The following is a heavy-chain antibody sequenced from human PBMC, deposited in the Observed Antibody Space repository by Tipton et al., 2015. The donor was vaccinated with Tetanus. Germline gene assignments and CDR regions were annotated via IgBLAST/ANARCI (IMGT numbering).Heavy chain of an antibody. D-gene: IGHD1-7*01. J-gene: IGHJ4*02. Sequence: TLSLTCTVSGDSVSTGNFYWSWIRQPPGKGLEWIAFIHHSGLAFSKPSLKSRVSISIDTSQNQFSLQLSSVTATDTAVYYCARDLGTSGFHWGQGTLVTVSS. CDR2: IHHSGLA. V-gene: IGHV4-30-4*01. CDR1: GDSVSTGNFY. CDR3: ARDLGTSGFH.